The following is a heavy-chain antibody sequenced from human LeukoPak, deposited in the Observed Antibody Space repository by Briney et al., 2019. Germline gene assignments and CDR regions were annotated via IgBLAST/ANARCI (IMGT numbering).Heavy chain of an antibody. CDR1: GGSISSGGYY. Sequence: SQTLPLTCTVSGGSISSGGYYWTWIRQLPGKGLEWIVHIYYSGTTYYNPSLRSRVTISVDTSKNQFSLKLTSVTAADTAVYYCARDRGNDDFDIWGQGTMVTVSS. D-gene: IGHD3-10*01. CDR2: IYYSGTT. J-gene: IGHJ3*02. CDR3: ARDRGNDDFDI. V-gene: IGHV4-31*03.